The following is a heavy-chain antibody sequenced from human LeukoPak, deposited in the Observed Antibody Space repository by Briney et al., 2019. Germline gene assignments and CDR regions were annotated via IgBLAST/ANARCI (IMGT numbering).Heavy chain of an antibody. CDR1: GFTFSSYT. CDR2: ISTSSYYI. J-gene: IGHJ5*01. CDR3: ASNYHDSSGYYYPDS. Sequence: GGSLRLSCAASGFTFSSYTMNWVRQAPGKGLEWVSSISTSSYYIYYADSVKGRFTISKDNSKNTLYLQMNSLRAEDTAVYYCASNYHDSSGYYYPDSWGQGTLVTVSS. V-gene: IGHV3-21*01. D-gene: IGHD3-22*01.